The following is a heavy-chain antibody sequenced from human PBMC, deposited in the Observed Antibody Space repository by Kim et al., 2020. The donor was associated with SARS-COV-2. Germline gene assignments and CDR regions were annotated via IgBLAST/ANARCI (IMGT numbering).Heavy chain of an antibody. CDR3: ARDDRSGQLVDRYYYYGMDV. V-gene: IGHV1-18*01. CDR2: ISAYNGNT. J-gene: IGHJ6*02. CDR1: GYTFTSYG. Sequence: ASVKVSCKASGYTFTSYGISWVRQAPGQGLEWMGWISAYNGNTNYAQKLQGRVTMTTDTSTSTAYMELRSLRSDDTAVYYCARDDRSGQLVDRYYYYGMDVGGQGTTVTVSS. D-gene: IGHD6-6*01.